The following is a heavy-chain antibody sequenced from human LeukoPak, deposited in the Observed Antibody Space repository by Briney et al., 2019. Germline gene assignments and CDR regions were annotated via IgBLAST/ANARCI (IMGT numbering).Heavy chain of an antibody. V-gene: IGHV1-69*04. CDR2: IIPILGIA. CDR1: GGTFSSYA. J-gene: IGHJ2*01. CDR3: ASVCSSGCPFGL. D-gene: IGHD6-19*01. Sequence: SVKVSCKASGGTFSSYAISWVRQAPGQGLEWMGRIIPILGIANYAQKFQGRVTITADKSTSTAYMELSSLRSEDTAVYYCASVCSSGCPFGLWGRGTLVTVSS.